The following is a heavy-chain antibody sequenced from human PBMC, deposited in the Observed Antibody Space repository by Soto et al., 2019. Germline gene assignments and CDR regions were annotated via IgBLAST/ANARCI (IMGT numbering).Heavy chain of an antibody. V-gene: IGHV3-33*01. CDR3: ARDLLAAAGTLDY. CDR2: IWYDGSNK. J-gene: IGHJ4*02. CDR1: GFTFSSYG. Sequence: ESGGGVVQPGRSLRLSCAASGFTFSSYGMHWVRQAPGKGLEWVAVIWYDGSNKYYADSVKGRFTISRDNSKNTLYLQMNSLRAEDTAVYYCARDLLAAAGTLDYWGQGTLVTVSS. D-gene: IGHD6-13*01.